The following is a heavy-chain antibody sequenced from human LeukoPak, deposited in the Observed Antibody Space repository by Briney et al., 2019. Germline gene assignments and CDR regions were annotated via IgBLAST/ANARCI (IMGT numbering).Heavy chain of an antibody. V-gene: IGHV4-59*01. CDR2: IYDSRST. CDR1: GGSISTYY. D-gene: IGHD1-26*01. Sequence: SETLSLTCTVSGGSISTYYWSWIRQPPGKGLEWIGYIYDSRSTNYNPSLKSRVTISVDTSKNQFSLTLSSVTAADTAVYYCARKDSGTYDYYGMDVWGQGTTVTVSS. J-gene: IGHJ6*02. CDR3: ARKDSGTYDYYGMDV.